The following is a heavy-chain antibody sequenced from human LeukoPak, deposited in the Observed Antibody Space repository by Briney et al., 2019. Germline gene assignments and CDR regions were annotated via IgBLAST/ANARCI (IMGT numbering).Heavy chain of an antibody. D-gene: IGHD2-2*03. J-gene: IGHJ4*02. CDR1: GYTFTGYH. CDR2: INPNSGGT. V-gene: IGHV1-2*02. CDR3: ARLGGYCSSTSCYSRDY. Sequence: ASVKVSCKASGYTFTGYHMHWVRQAPGQGLEWMGWINPNSGGTNYAQKFQGRVTMTRDTSISTAYMELSRLRSDDTAVYYCARLGGYCSSTSCYSRDYWGQGTLVTVSS.